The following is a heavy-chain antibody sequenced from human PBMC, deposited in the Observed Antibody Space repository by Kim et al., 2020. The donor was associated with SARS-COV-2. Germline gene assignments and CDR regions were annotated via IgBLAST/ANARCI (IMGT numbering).Heavy chain of an antibody. V-gene: IGHV3-30*18. Sequence: GGSLRLSCAASGFTFSSYGMHWVRQAPGKGLEWVAVISYDGSNKYYADSVKGRFTISRDNSKNTLYLQMNSLRAEDTAVYYCAKEGLLRYFGEDYYYYGMDVWGQGTTVTVSS. CDR2: ISYDGSNK. CDR3: AKEGLLRYFGEDYYYYGMDV. J-gene: IGHJ6*02. CDR1: GFTFSSYG. D-gene: IGHD3-9*01.